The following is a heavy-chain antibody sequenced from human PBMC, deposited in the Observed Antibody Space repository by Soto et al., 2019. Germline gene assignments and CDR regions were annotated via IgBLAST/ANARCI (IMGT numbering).Heavy chain of an antibody. CDR1: GFTFSSYG. V-gene: IGHV3-33*01. CDR3: ARAPGYDFWSGYPYYYYYGMDG. J-gene: IGHJ6*02. D-gene: IGHD3-3*01. Sequence: PGGSLRLSCAASGFTFSSYGMHWVRQAPGKGLEWVAVIWYDGSNKYYADSVKGRFTISRDNSKNTLYLQMNSLRAEDTAVYYCARAPGYDFWSGYPYYYYYGMDGWGQGTTVTVSS. CDR2: IWYDGSNK.